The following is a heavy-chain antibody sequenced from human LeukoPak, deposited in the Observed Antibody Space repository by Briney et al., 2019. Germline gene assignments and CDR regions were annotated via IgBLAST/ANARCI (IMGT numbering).Heavy chain of an antibody. V-gene: IGHV4-39*01. J-gene: IGHJ4*02. CDR2: IYYSGNT. CDR1: GGSISSSSYY. CDR3: ARHPGRLFDY. Sequence: SETLSLTCTVSGGSISSSSYYWGWIRQPPGKGLEWIASIYYSGNTYYNPSLKSRVSISVDTSKNQFSLKLSAVTAADTAVYYCARHPGRLFDYWGQGTLVTVSS.